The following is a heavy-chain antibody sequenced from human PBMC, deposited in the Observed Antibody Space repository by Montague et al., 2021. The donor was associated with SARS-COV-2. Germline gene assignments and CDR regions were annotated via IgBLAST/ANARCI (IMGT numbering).Heavy chain of an antibody. CDR1: GFSLNNRVG. Sequence: PALVKPTQTLTLTCTVSGFSLNNRVGVTWIRQPPGKALEWLAHLFLNGEQSVTTSLKTRVTVSRDASKNQVVLSITNVDTADTATYYCARIRSDPPLLYLGVWDYYFDXWGQGILVSVSS. V-gene: IGHV2-26*01. CDR3: ARIRSDPPLLYLGVWDYYFDX. J-gene: IGHJ4*02. CDR2: LFLNGEQ. D-gene: IGHD3-16*01.